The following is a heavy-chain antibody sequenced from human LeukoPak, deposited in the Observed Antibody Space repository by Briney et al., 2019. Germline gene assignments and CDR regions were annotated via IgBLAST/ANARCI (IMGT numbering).Heavy chain of an antibody. J-gene: IGHJ4*02. Sequence: GGSPRLSCAASGFTFSNYGMHWVRQAPGKGLEWVAVIWYDGSNKYYADSVKGRFTLSRDNSKNTLFLQMNSLRPEDTAVYFCARDLTQLALFDYWGQGTLVTVSS. CDR2: IWYDGSNK. CDR1: GFTFSNYG. V-gene: IGHV3-33*01. D-gene: IGHD6-13*01. CDR3: ARDLTQLALFDY.